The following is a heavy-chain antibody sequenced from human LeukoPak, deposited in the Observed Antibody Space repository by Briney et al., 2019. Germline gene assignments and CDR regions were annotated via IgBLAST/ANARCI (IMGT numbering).Heavy chain of an antibody. V-gene: IGHV3-30*18. CDR2: ISYDGSNK. CDR3: AKDTAVAGLRYFDY. Sequence: PGRSLRLSCAASGFTFSSYGMHWVRQAPGKGLEWVAVISYDGSNKYYADSVKGRFTISRDNSKNTLYLQMNSLRAEDTAVYYCAKDTAVAGLRYFDYWGQGTLVTASS. D-gene: IGHD6-19*01. J-gene: IGHJ4*02. CDR1: GFTFSSYG.